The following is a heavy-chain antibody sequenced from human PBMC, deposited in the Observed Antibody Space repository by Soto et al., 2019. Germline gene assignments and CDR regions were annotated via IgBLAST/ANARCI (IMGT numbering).Heavy chain of an antibody. CDR2: ISYDGSNK. CDR1: GFTFSSYG. J-gene: IGHJ3*02. Sequence: QVQLVESGGGVVQPGRSLRLSCAASGFTFSSYGMHWVRQAPGKGLEWVAVISYDGSNKYYADSVKGRFTISRDNSKNPLYLQMNRLRAEDTAVYYCAKVPKTGDAFDIWGQGTMVTVSS. V-gene: IGHV3-30*18. CDR3: AKVPKTGDAFDI.